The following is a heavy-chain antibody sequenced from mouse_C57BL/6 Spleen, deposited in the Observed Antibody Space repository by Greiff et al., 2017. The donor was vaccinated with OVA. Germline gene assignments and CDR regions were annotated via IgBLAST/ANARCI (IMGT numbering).Heavy chain of an antibody. Sequence: QVHVKQSGAELVKPGASVKLSCKASGYTFTSYWMHWVKQRPGQGLEWIGMIHPNSGSTNYNEKFKSKATLTVDKSSSTAYMQLSSLTSEDSAVYYCARSEDYDYFDYWGQGTTLTVSS. V-gene: IGHV1-64*01. CDR3: ARSEDYDYFDY. CDR2: IHPNSGST. CDR1: GYTFTSYW. J-gene: IGHJ2*01. D-gene: IGHD2-4*01.